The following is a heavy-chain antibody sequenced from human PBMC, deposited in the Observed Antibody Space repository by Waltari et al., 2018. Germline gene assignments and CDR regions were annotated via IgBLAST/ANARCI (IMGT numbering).Heavy chain of an antibody. CDR2: VSYNGAT. CDR3: ATYIGASIGTAAFDV. CDR1: AGSIPSNRHY. Sequence: QLQLQESGPGLGKPSETLSLTCSVSAGSIPSNRHYWACIRQPPGQGLEWIGTVSYNGATYSSPSLKSRVTVSRDTSKNHLSLKLGSVTAADTAVYYCATYIGASIGTAAFDVWGQGTMVTVSS. J-gene: IGHJ3*01. D-gene: IGHD5-12*01. V-gene: IGHV4-39*02.